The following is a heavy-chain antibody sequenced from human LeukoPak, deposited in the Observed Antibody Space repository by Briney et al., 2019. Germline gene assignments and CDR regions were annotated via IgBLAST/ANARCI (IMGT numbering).Heavy chain of an antibody. V-gene: IGHV4-4*07. Sequence: SETLSLTCNVSGGSISSSYWSWIRQPTGKGLEWIGRIYASGSSNYNPSLKSRVTMSVDTSKNQFSLNLSSVTAADTAVYYCAREGGSSRSLENWGQGTLVTVSS. D-gene: IGHD1-26*01. CDR3: AREGGSSRSLEN. CDR2: IYASGSS. CDR1: GGSISSSY. J-gene: IGHJ4*02.